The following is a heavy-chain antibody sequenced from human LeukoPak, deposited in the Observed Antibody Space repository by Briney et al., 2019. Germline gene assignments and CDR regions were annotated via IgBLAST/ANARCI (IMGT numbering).Heavy chain of an antibody. CDR1: GGSINNGGYY. J-gene: IGHJ3*02. D-gene: IGHD3-10*01. CDR2: IYYSGSS. V-gene: IGHV4-30-4*01. CDR3: ARHLNLEVRGVPYAFDI. Sequence: PSETLSLTCTVSGGSINNGGYYWSWIRQHPGKGLEWIGYIYYSGSSYYNPSLRSRVTISVDTSKNQFSLKLSSVAAADTAVYYCARHLNLEVRGVPYAFDIWGQGTMVTVSS.